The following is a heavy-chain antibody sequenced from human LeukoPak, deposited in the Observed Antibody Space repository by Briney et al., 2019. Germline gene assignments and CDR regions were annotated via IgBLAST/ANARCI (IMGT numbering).Heavy chain of an antibody. J-gene: IGHJ4*02. D-gene: IGHD6-19*01. V-gene: IGHV4-34*01. CDR1: GGSFSGYY. CDR3: ARDRPSPVPRSSGYDY. CDR2: ISHSGST. Sequence: SETLSLTCAVYGGSFSGYYWSWIRQPPGKGLEWIGEISHSGSTNYNPSLKSRVTISVDTSKNQFSLKLSSVTAADTAVYYCARDRPSPVPRSSGYDYWGQGTLVTVSS.